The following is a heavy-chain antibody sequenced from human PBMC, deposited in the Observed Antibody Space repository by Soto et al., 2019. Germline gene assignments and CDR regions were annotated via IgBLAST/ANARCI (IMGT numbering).Heavy chain of an antibody. J-gene: IGHJ6*02. CDR1: GGSISSGDYY. CDR2: IYYSGST. Sequence: PSETLSLTCTVSGGSISSGDYYWSWIRQPPGKGLEWIGYIYYSGSTYYNPSLKSRVTISVDTSKNQFSLKLSSVTAADTAVYYCARVCYVSDFWSRYYYGMDVWGQGTTVTVS. D-gene: IGHD3-3*01. V-gene: IGHV4-30-4*01. CDR3: ARVCYVSDFWSRYYYGMDV.